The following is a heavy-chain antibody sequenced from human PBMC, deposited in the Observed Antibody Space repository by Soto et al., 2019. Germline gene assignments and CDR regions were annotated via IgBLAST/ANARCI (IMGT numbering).Heavy chain of an antibody. CDR1: GFTFSSYG. D-gene: IGHD1-1*01. J-gene: IGHJ6*02. V-gene: IGHV3-30*18. Sequence: GGSLRLSCAASGFTFSSYGMHWVRQAPGKGLEWVAVISYDGSNKYYADSVKGRFTISRDNSKNTLYLQMNSLRAEDTAVYYCAKDLNPGGDYPYYGMDVWGQGTTVTVSS. CDR3: AKDLNPGGDYPYYGMDV. CDR2: ISYDGSNK.